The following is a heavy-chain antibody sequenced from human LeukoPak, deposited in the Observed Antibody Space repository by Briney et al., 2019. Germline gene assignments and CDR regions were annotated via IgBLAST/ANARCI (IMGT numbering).Heavy chain of an antibody. J-gene: IGHJ4*02. Sequence: PSETLSLTCTVSGGSISSYYWSWIRQPPGKGLEWIGYIYYSGSTNYNPSLKSRVTISVDTSKNQFSLKLSSVTAADTAVYYCARGLSGGYSGYDPFDYWGQGTLVTVSS. CDR3: ARGLSGGYSGYDPFDY. CDR2: IYYSGST. CDR1: GGSISSYY. V-gene: IGHV4-59*01. D-gene: IGHD5-12*01.